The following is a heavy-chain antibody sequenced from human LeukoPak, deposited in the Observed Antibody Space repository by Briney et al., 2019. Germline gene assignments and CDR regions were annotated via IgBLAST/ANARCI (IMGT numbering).Heavy chain of an antibody. V-gene: IGHV1-2*02. Sequence: ASVKVSCKASGYTFTGYYMHRVRQAPGQGLEWMGWINPNSDGTNYAQKFQGRVTMTRDTSISTAYMELSRLRSDDTAVYYCARGGYTYGKLDDAFDIWGQGTMVTVSS. CDR3: ARGGYTYGKLDDAFDI. D-gene: IGHD5-18*01. J-gene: IGHJ3*02. CDR1: GYTFTGYY. CDR2: INPNSDGT.